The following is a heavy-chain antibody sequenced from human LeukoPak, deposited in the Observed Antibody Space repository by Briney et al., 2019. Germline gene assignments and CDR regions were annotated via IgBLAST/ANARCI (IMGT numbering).Heavy chain of an antibody. V-gene: IGHV4-59*08. CDR3: ARRGGGYAVGLFDY. J-gene: IGHJ4*02. D-gene: IGHD5-12*01. CDR1: GGSISSHS. CDR2: IYYSGST. Sequence: SETLSLTCTVSGGSISSHSWSWIRQPPGKGLEWIGYIYYSGSTNYNPSLKSRVTISVDTSKNQFSLKLSSVTAADTAVYYCARRGGGYAVGLFDYWGQGTLVTVSS.